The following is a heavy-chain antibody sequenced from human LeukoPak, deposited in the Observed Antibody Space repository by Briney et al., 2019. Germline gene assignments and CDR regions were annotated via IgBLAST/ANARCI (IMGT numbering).Heavy chain of an antibody. CDR3: AKDRASGSGSYSYRGFDY. CDR1: GFTFSSYA. D-gene: IGHD6-19*01. CDR2: ISGSGDYT. J-gene: IGHJ4*02. V-gene: IGHV3-23*01. Sequence: GGSLRLSCAASGFTFSSYAMSWVRQAPGKGLEWVSAISGSGDYTNYADSVKGRFTISRDNSKNTLYLQMNSLRAEDTAVYYCAKDRASGSGSYSYRGFDYWGQGTLVTVSS.